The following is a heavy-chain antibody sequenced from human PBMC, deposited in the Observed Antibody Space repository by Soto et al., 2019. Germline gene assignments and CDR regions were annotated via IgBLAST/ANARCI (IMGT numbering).Heavy chain of an antibody. CDR2: IYYSGNT. CDR3: AREGGESSDGLYYFDS. V-gene: IGHV4-30-4*01. D-gene: IGHD3-16*01. CDR1: GGSTSIDNY. Sequence: SETLSLTCTVSGGSTSIDNYCSCIRQPPGKGLEWIGHIYYSGNTDYNPSLKSRLAISIDTSKNQFSLKLSSVTAADTAVYFCAREGGESSDGLYYFDSWGQGSLVTVS. J-gene: IGHJ4*02.